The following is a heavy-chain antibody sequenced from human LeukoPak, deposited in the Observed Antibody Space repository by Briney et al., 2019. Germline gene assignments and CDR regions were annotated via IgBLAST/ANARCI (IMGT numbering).Heavy chain of an antibody. V-gene: IGHV3-23*01. CDR1: GFTFSRYW. CDR2: ISGSGGST. Sequence: PGGSLRLSCAASGFTFSRYWMHWVRQAPGKGLEWVSAISGSGGSTYYADSVKGRFTISRDNSKNTLYLQMNSLRAEDTAVYYCAKDGSYDSSGYYYRLSNWFDPWGQGTLVTVSS. J-gene: IGHJ5*02. D-gene: IGHD3-22*01. CDR3: AKDGSYDSSGYYYRLSNWFDP.